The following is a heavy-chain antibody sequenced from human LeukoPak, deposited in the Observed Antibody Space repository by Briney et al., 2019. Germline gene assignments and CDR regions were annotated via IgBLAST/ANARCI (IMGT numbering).Heavy chain of an antibody. D-gene: IGHD6-19*01. CDR2: MNPNRGNT. J-gene: IGHJ5*01. Sequence: ASVKVSCKDSRYTLTSYDINWVRQATGQGLEWMVWMNPNRGNTGYAQKVQGRVTMTRNTSKSTAYMELSSLRSEDTAVYYCARGGSCLYDWFYPWGQGTMVNVSS. V-gene: IGHV1-8*01. CDR3: ARGGSCLYDWFYP. CDR1: RYTLTSYD.